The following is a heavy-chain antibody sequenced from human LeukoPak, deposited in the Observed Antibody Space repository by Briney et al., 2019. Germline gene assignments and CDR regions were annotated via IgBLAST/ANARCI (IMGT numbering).Heavy chain of an antibody. Sequence: GGSLRLSCAASGFTFSSYAMSWVRQAPGKGLEWVSAISGSGGSTYYADSVKGRFTISRDNSKNTLYLQMNSLRAEDTAVYYCARDLHRMAAAGRVGTFDYWGQGTLVTVSS. D-gene: IGHD6-13*01. CDR3: ARDLHRMAAAGRVGTFDY. V-gene: IGHV3-23*01. J-gene: IGHJ4*02. CDR1: GFTFSSYA. CDR2: ISGSGGST.